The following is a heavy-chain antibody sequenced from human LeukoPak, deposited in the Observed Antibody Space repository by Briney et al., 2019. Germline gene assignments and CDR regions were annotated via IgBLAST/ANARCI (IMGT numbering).Heavy chain of an antibody. CDR3: ARLTSLDCTTTSCSLDYFDY. D-gene: IGHD2-2*01. CDR1: GSSFTNYW. V-gene: IGHV5-51*01. Sequence: GASLQISCKGSGSSFTNYWIGWVRPLPGKGLEWMGIIYPGDSDTRYSPSFQGQVTISADKSISSAYLQWSSLKASDTAIYFCARLTSLDCTTTSCSLDYFDYWGQGTLVTVSS. J-gene: IGHJ4*02. CDR2: IYPGDSDT.